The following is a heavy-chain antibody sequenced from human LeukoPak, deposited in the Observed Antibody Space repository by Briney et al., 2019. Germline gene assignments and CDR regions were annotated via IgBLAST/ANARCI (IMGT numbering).Heavy chain of an antibody. Sequence: GGSLRLSCAASGFTFSDYSMHWVRQAPGKGLNWVAFIRYDGNNKYYADSVKGRFTISRDNSKNTLSLQMNSLRTEDTAVYYCAKDFSSRQWLGTNFDYWGQGALVTVSS. D-gene: IGHD6-19*01. V-gene: IGHV3-30*02. CDR2: IRYDGNNK. CDR3: AKDFSSRQWLGTNFDY. CDR1: GFTFSDYS. J-gene: IGHJ4*02.